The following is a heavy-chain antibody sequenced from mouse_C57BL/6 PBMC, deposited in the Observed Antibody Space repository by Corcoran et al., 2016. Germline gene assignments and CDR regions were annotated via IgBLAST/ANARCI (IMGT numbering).Heavy chain of an antibody. CDR3: ARVEYSNYLAWFAY. Sequence: EVQLQQSGPELVKPGASVKISCKASGYTFTDYYMNWVKQSHGKSLEWIGDINPNNGGTSYNQKFKGKATLTVDKSSSTAYMELRSLTSEDSAVYYCARVEYSNYLAWFAYWGQGTLVTVSA. CDR1: GYTFTDYY. J-gene: IGHJ3*01. CDR2: INPNNGGT. D-gene: IGHD2-5*01. V-gene: IGHV1-26*01.